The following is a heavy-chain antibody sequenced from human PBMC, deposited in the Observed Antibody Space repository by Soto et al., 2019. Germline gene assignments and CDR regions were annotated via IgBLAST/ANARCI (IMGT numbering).Heavy chain of an antibody. CDR3: AKNLHYFDS. V-gene: IGHV3-23*01. CDR1: GFTFNKYA. CDR2: IISGGGST. J-gene: IGHJ4*02. Sequence: PGGSLRLSYAASGFTFNKYAMTWVRQAPGKGLEWVSTIISGGGSTHYADSVKGRFTISRDNSKNTVDLQMNSLRIEDTAVYYCAKNLHYFDSWGQGTLVTVSS.